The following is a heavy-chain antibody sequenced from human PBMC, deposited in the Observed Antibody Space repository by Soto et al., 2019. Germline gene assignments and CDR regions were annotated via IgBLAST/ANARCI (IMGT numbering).Heavy chain of an antibody. CDR3: ARDKGDAASDGTVFGP. CDR1: GGTLSSYT. V-gene: IGHV1-69*08. Sequence: QVQLVQSGAAVKKPGSSVNVSCKASGGTLSSYTISWVRQAPGQGLEWMGRIIPFLGKADYAQKFQGRITITAAKSTITAYPELSSLTSEDTAVYFCARDKGDAASDGTVFGPWGQGTLVIVSS. D-gene: IGHD3-16*01. CDR2: IIPFLGKA. J-gene: IGHJ5*02.